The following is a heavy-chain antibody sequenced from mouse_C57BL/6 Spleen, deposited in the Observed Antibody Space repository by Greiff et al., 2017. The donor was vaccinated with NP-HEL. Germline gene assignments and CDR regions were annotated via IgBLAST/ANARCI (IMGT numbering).Heavy chain of an antibody. CDR3: ARGYYGSSPYWYFDV. CDR1: GYSITSGYY. Sequence: VQLKESGPGLVKPSQSLSLTCSVTGYSITSGYYWNWIRQFPGNKLEWMGYISYDGSNNYNPSLKNRISITRDTSKNQFFLKLNSVTTEDTATYYCARGYYGSSPYWYFDVWGTGTTVTVSS. J-gene: IGHJ1*03. D-gene: IGHD1-1*01. CDR2: ISYDGSN. V-gene: IGHV3-6*01.